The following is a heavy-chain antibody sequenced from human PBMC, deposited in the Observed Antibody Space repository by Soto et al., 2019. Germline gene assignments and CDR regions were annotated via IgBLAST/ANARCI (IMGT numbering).Heavy chain of an antibody. V-gene: IGHV4-30-4*01. D-gene: IGHD2-8*01. CDR3: ARHVYSEYYYYYYGMDV. J-gene: IGHJ6*02. CDR1: GASVSSRDYS. CDR2: ISYIGST. Sequence: SETLSLTCTVSGASVSSRDYSWSWLRQPPGKGLEWIGYISYIGSTYLNTSLKRQVKISVDTSKKQNSLKLSSVTAADTAVYYCARHVYSEYYYYYYGMDVWGQGTTVT.